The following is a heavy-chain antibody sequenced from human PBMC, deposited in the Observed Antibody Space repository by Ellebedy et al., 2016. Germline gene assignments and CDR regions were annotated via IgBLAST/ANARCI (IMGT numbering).Heavy chain of an antibody. CDR2: ISRSSSYI. D-gene: IGHD1-26*01. Sequence: GGSLRLSCAASGFTFRSSSMNWVRQAPGKGLEWVSSISRSSSYIYYADSVKGRFTISRDNAKNSLYLQKKSLRAEDTAVYYCAREGKIVGARNWLDPWGQGTLVTVSS. CDR3: AREGKIVGARNWLDP. J-gene: IGHJ5*02. CDR1: GFTFRSSS. V-gene: IGHV3-21*01.